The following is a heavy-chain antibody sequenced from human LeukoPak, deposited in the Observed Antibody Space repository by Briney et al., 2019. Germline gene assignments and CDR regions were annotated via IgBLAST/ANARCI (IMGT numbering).Heavy chain of an antibody. CDR2: IYSSGST. CDR1: GGSISSYH. J-gene: IGHJ6*03. CDR3: ARGRALTPYYYYYYMDV. V-gene: IGHV4-4*07. Sequence: SETLSLTCTVSGGSISSYHWSWIRQPAGKGLEWIGRIYSSGSTNYNPSLKSRVTMSVDTSKNQFSLKLSSVTAADTAVYYCARGRALTPYYYYYYMDVWGKGTTVTVSS.